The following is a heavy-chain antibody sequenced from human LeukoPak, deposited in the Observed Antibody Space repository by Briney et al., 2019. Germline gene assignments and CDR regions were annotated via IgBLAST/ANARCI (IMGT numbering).Heavy chain of an antibody. J-gene: IGHJ6*03. CDR1: GGSISSSTYY. Sequence: SETLSLTGTVSGGSISSSTYYWGWIRQPPGKGLEWIGSIYYSGSTYYNPSLKSRVTISVDTSKNQFSLKLSSVTAADTAVYYCAMMDYYYYMDVWGKGTTVTVSS. D-gene: IGHD5-24*01. V-gene: IGHV4-39*07. CDR2: IYYSGST. CDR3: AMMDYYYYMDV.